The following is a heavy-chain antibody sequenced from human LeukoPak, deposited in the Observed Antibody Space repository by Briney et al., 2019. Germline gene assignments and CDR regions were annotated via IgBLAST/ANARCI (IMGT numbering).Heavy chain of an antibody. V-gene: IGHV1-2*02. CDR1: GYTFTSYD. CDR3: ARDPVPAAMREVNWFDP. D-gene: IGHD2-2*01. J-gene: IGHJ5*02. CDR2: INPNSGGT. Sequence: GASVKVSCKASGYTFTSYDINWVRQAPGQGLEWMGWINPNSGGTNYAQKFQGRVTMTRDTSISTAYMELSRLRSDDTAAYYCARDPVPAAMREVNWFDPWGQGTLVTVSS.